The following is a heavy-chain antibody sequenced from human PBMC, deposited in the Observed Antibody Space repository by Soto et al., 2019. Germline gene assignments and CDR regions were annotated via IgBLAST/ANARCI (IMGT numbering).Heavy chain of an antibody. Sequence: SETLSLTCTVSGGSISSYYWSWIRQPPGKGLEWIGYIYYSGSTNYNPSLKSRVTISVDTSKNQFSLKLSSVTAADTAVYYCARDRQHPGDTAMVSAFDIWGQGTMVTVSS. CDR1: GGSISSYY. CDR2: IYYSGST. V-gene: IGHV4-59*01. CDR3: ARDRQHPGDTAMVSAFDI. D-gene: IGHD5-18*01. J-gene: IGHJ3*02.